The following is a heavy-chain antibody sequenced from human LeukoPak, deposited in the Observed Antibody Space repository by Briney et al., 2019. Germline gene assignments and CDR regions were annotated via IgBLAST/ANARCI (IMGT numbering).Heavy chain of an antibody. D-gene: IGHD5-18*01. CDR1: GYTFSIYS. J-gene: IGHJ4*02. CDR3: GRAGYSYGYVGYFDY. CDR2: ISAYNGNT. Sequence: GASLTVSCKASGYTFSIYSIAWVRQAPGQGLEWMVWISAYNGNTKYAQKFQGRVTMTTDTSTSTAYMELRSLRSDDTAVYYCGRAGYSYGYVGYFDYWGQGTLVTVSS. V-gene: IGHV1-18*04.